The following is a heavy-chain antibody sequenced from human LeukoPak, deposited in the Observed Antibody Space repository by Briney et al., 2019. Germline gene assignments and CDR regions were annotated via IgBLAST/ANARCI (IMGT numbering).Heavy chain of an antibody. CDR1: GFIFSSYA. CDR2: ISGSGGST. CDR3: EKAGWYDYYYGMDV. D-gene: IGHD6-19*01. V-gene: IGHV3-23*01. Sequence: GGSLRLSCAASGFIFSSYAMSWVRQAPGKGLEWVSAISGSGGSTYYADSVKGRFTISRDNSKNTLYLQMNSLRAEDTAVYYCEKAGWYDYYYGMDVWGQGTTVTVSS. J-gene: IGHJ6*02.